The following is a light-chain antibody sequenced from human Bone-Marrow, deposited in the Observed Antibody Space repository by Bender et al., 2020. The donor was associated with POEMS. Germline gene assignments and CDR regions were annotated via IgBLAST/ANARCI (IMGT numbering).Light chain of an antibody. CDR2: GVT. CDR3: CSYADNSVWV. J-gene: IGLJ3*02. V-gene: IGLV2-23*02. Sequence: QSALTQPPSASGSPGQSVTISCTGTSSDVGTYNYVSWYQVHPGKAPKLMISGVTNRPSGVSNRFSGSKSDNTASLTISGLQAEDEADFYCCSYADNSVWVFGGGTKLTVL. CDR1: SSDVGTYNY.